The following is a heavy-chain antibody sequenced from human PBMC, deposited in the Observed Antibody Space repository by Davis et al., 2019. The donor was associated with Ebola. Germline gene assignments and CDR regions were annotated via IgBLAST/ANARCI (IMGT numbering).Heavy chain of an antibody. CDR2: ISGSGGST. V-gene: IGHV3-23*01. D-gene: IGHD1-26*01. Sequence: ESLKISCAASGFTFSSYAMSWVRQAPGKGLEWVSAISGSGGSTYYADSVKGRFTISRDNAKNTLYLQMNNLRVEDTAVYYCATLPGYYWGQGTLVTVSS. J-gene: IGHJ4*02. CDR1: GFTFSSYA. CDR3: ATLPGYY.